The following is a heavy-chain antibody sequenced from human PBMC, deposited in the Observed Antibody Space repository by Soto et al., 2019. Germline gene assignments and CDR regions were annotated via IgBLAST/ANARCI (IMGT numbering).Heavy chain of an antibody. CDR3: ARATDAFDI. V-gene: IGHV4-31*03. J-gene: IGHJ3*02. CDR2: IYYSGST. Sequence: QVQLQESGPGLVKPSQTLSLTSTVSGYSISNGGYYWRWIRQRPGEGLEWLGYIYYSGSTYYNPSLKSRPSISVDTSKNQFSLKVNSVTAADTAVYYCARATDAFDIWGQGTMVTVSS. CDR1: GYSISNGGYY.